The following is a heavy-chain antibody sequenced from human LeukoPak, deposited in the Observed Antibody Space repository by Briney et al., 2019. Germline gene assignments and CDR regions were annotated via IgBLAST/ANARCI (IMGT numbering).Heavy chain of an antibody. CDR1: GFTFSDYY. CDR3: ARDPFGETNVYFDY. V-gene: IGHV3-11*04. CDR2: ISSSGSTI. D-gene: IGHD3-10*01. Sequence: GGSLRLSCAASGFTFSDYYMSWIRQAPGKGLEWVSYISSSGSTIYYADSVKGRFTISRDNSKNTLYLQMNSLRAEDTAVYYCARDPFGETNVYFDYWGQGTLVAVSS. J-gene: IGHJ4*02.